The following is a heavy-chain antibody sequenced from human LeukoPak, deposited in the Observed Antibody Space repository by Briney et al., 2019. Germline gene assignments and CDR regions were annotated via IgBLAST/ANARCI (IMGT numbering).Heavy chain of an antibody. CDR3: ARLHDGYRYGADY. V-gene: IGHV4-59*08. CDR2: IYYSGST. CDR1: GGSISSYY. Sequence: SETLSLTCTVSGGSISSYYWSWIRQPPGKGLEWIGYIYYSGSTSYSPSLKSRVTISVDTSKNQFSLKLSPVTAADTAVYYCARLHDGYRYGADYWGQGTLVTAS. J-gene: IGHJ4*02. D-gene: IGHD5-18*01.